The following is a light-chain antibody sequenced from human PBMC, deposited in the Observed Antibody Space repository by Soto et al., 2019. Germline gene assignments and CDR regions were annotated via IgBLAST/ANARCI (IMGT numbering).Light chain of an antibody. CDR2: GAS. CDR3: QQYSNWPFT. J-gene: IGKJ2*01. Sequence: EIVMTQSPATLSVSPGERVTLSCRASQSVRSNLAWYQQKPGQAPRLLIYGASTRATGIPARFSGSGSGTEFTLTIRSLQSEDLAVHYCQQYSNWPFTFGQGTKLEIK. CDR1: QSVRSN. V-gene: IGKV3-15*01.